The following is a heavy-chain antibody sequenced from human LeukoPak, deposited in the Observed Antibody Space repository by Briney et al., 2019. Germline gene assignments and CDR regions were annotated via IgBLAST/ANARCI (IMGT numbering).Heavy chain of an antibody. J-gene: IGHJ3*02. V-gene: IGHV3-48*01. CDR3: ARDIVGPDDGLDI. D-gene: IGHD3-16*02. Sequence: GGSLRLSRAASGFTFSSYAMSGVRQAPGKGLEWVSYISSSSSIIYYADSVKGRFTISRDNAKNSLYLQMNSLRAEDTAVYYCARDIVGPDDGLDIWAQGTMVTVSS. CDR1: GFTFSSYA. CDR2: ISSSSSII.